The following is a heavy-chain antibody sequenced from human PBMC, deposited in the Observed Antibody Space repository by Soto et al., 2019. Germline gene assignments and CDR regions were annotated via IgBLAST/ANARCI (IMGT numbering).Heavy chain of an antibody. CDR1: GYTFTGYY. Sequence: ASVKVSCKASGYTFTGYYMHWVRQAPGQGLEWMGWINPNSGGTNYAQKFQGRVTMTRDTSISTAYMELSRLRSDDTAVYYCAREPYFRGPSWFDPWGQGTLVTVSS. CDR3: AREPYFRGPSWFDP. J-gene: IGHJ5*02. D-gene: IGHD3-10*01. V-gene: IGHV1-2*02. CDR2: INPNSGGT.